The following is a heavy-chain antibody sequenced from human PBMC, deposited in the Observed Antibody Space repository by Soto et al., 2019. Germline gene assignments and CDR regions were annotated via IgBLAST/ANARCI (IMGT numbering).Heavy chain of an antibody. CDR2: IIPIIGVT. J-gene: IGHJ4*02. V-gene: IGHV1-69*17. D-gene: IGHD3-16*01. Sequence: QVQLVQSGAEVKRPGSSVKVSCESSGDTFNSYVISWVRQAPGQGLEWMGGIIPIIGVTHYAQKFQGRVTISALSSTGPAYMELTNLGFEDTALYSCARGSLGAKGADHWGQGTLVTVSS. CDR1: GDTFNSYV. CDR3: ARGSLGAKGADH.